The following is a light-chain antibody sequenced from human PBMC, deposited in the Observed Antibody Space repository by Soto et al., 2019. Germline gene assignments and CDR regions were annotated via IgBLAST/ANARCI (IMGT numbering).Light chain of an antibody. CDR1: QNINTW. V-gene: IGKV1-5*01. J-gene: IGKJ1*01. Sequence: DIQMTQSPSTLSASVRDRVTITCRASQNINTWLAWYQEKPWKVPELLIYYASNLETGVPSRFSGSGSGTEFTLTISSLQPDDFATYYCQQYNSWTFGQGTKVDIK. CDR3: QQYNSWT. CDR2: YAS.